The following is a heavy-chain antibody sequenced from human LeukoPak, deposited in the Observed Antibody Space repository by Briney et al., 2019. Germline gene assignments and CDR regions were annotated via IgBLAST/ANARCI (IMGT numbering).Heavy chain of an antibody. CDR2: ISGSGAGT. CDR3: ARASRVTFGGVIDN. J-gene: IGHJ4*02. Sequence: PGGSLRLSCTASGFTFRNYVMIWVRQAPGKGLEWVSGISGSGAGTNYADSVKGRLTISRDNSKNTLNLQMNSLRVDDTAVYYCARASRVTFGGVIDNWGQGTLVTVSS. D-gene: IGHD3-16*02. CDR1: GFTFRNYV. V-gene: IGHV3-23*01.